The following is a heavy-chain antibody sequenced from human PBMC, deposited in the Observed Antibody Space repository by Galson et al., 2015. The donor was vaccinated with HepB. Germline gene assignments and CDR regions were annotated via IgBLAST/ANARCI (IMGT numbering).Heavy chain of an antibody. CDR3: ARVFRPVVPAAPRFDY. CDR2: INPNSGGT. CDR1: GYTFTGYY. D-gene: IGHD2-2*01. J-gene: IGHJ4*02. Sequence: SVKVSCKASGYTFTGYYMHWVRQAPGQGLEWMGWINPNSGGTNYAQKFQGRVTMTRDTSISTAYMEPSRLRSDDTAVYYCARVFRPVVPAAPRFDYWGQGTLVTVSS. V-gene: IGHV1-2*02.